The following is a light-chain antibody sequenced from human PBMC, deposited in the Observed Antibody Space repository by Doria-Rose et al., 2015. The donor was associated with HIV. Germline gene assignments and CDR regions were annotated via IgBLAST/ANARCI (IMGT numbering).Light chain of an antibody. CDR3: HQYGTSWT. V-gene: IGKV3-20*01. Sequence: IVLTQSPGTLSLSPGARATLSCMASQCFSSTYLARYQQKPGQAPSLLIYDGSTRATGIPDRFSAGGSGTDFTLTINRLEPEDFALYYCHQYGTSWTFGQGTKVEI. CDR2: DGS. CDR1: QCFSSTY. J-gene: IGKJ1*01.